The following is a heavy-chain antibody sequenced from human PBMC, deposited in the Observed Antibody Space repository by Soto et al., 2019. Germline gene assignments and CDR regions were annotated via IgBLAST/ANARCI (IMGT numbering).Heavy chain of an antibody. Sequence: SETLSLTCAVYGGSFSGYYWSWIRQPPGKGLEWIGEINHSGSTNYNPSLKSRVTISVDTSKNQFSLKLSSVTAADTAVYYCASLVSRAGTWGQGTLVTVSS. V-gene: IGHV4-34*01. J-gene: IGHJ5*02. CDR2: INHSGST. D-gene: IGHD3-22*01. CDR1: GGSFSGYY. CDR3: ASLVSRAGT.